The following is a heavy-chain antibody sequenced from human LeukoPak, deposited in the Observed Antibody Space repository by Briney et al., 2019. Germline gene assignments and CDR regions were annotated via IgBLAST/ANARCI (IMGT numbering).Heavy chain of an antibody. CDR1: GGTFSSYA. CDR3: ASSLLYGSGNNFDY. V-gene: IGHV1-69*01. D-gene: IGHD3-10*01. J-gene: IGHJ4*02. Sequence: PVKVSCKASGGTFSSYAISWVRQAPGQGLEWMGGIIPIFGTANYAQKFQGRVTITADESTSTAYMELSSLRSEDTAVYYCASSLLYGSGNNFDYWGQGTLVTVSS. CDR2: IIPIFGTA.